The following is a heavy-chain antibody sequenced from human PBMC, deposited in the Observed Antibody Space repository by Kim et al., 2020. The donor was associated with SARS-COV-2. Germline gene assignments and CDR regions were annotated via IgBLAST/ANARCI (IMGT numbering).Heavy chain of an antibody. Sequence: GGSLRLSCAASGFTFSSYWMSWVRQAPGKGLEWVANIKQDGSEKSYVDSVKGRFTISRDNAKNSLYLQMNSLRAEDKAVYYCARMIIVVVPAAIAVDAFDIWGQGAMVTVSS. CDR2: IKQDGSEK. V-gene: IGHV3-7*01. D-gene: IGHD2-2*02. CDR1: GFTFSSYW. J-gene: IGHJ3*02. CDR3: ARMIIVVVPAAIAVDAFDI.